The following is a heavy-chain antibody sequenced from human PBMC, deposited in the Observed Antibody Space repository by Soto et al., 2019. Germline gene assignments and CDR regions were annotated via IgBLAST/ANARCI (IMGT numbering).Heavy chain of an antibody. J-gene: IGHJ6*02. V-gene: IGHV1-69*13. D-gene: IGHD3-10*01. CDR1: GGTFSSYA. CDR3: ARDRGITMVRGVIGDYYYGMDV. CDR2: IIPIFGTA. Sequence: SVKVSCKASGGTFSSYATSWVRQAPGQGLEWMGGIIPIFGTANYAQKFQGRVKITADESTSTAYMELSSLRSEDTAVYYCARDRGITMVRGVIGDYYYGMDVWGQGTTVTVSS.